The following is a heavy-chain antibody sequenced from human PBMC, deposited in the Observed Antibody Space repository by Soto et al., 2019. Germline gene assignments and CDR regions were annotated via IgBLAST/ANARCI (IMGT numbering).Heavy chain of an antibody. J-gene: IGHJ4*02. V-gene: IGHV1-69*01. CDR3: VIGTRNSWTCDF. CDR2: IIPLTETP. Sequence: QVQVVQSGAEVKKPGSSVKVSCKASGGTFSNYAISWVRQAPGHGLEWVGGIIPLTETPVYAQTVQGRHTITADEITSAAYMELSSLRSDDTAVYYCVIGTRNSWTCDFWGQGTLVTVSS. CDR1: GGTFSNYA. D-gene: IGHD6-13*01.